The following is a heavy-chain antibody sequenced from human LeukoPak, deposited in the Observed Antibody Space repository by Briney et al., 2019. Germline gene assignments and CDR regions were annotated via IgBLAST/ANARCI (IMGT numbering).Heavy chain of an antibody. J-gene: IGHJ4*02. CDR3: ARGDLPDYYDSSGYYQIDY. CDR1: GYTFTSYG. Sequence: ASVKVSCKASGYTFTSYGISWVRQAPGQGLEWMGWISAYNGNTNYAQKLQGRVTMTTDTSTSTAYMELRSLRSDDTAVCYCARGDLPDYYDSSGYYQIDYWGQGTLVTVSS. D-gene: IGHD3-22*01. CDR2: ISAYNGNT. V-gene: IGHV1-18*01.